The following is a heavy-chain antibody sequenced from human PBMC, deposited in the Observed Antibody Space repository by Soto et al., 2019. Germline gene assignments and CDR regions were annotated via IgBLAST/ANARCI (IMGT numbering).Heavy chain of an antibody. CDR3: ARGGGGYCSSTSCPRGDY. J-gene: IGHJ4*02. V-gene: IGHV3-23*01. CDR2: ISGSGCST. CDR1: GFTFSSYA. D-gene: IGHD2-2*01. Sequence: GGSLRLSCAASGFTFSSYAMSWVRQAPGKGLEWVSAISGSGCSTYYADSVKGRFTISRDNSKNTLYLQMNSLRAEDTAVYYCARGGGGYCSSTSCPRGDYWGQGTLVTVSS.